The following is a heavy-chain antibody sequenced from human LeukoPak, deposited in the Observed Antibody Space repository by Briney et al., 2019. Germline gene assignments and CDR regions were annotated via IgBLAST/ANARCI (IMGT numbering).Heavy chain of an antibody. J-gene: IGHJ4*02. CDR2: IYTSGST. Sequence: SETLSLTCTVSGGSISSYYWSWIRQPAGKGLEWIGRIYTSGSTNYNPSLKSRVTMSVDTPKNQFSLKLSPVTAADTAVYYCARDPEPPYYYDSSGYHYGDYWGQGTLVTVSS. D-gene: IGHD3-22*01. CDR1: GGSISSYY. CDR3: ARDPEPPYYYDSSGYHYGDY. V-gene: IGHV4-4*07.